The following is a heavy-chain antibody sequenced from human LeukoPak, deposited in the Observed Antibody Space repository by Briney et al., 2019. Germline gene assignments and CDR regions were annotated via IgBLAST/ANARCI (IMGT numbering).Heavy chain of an antibody. Sequence: YPSETLSLTCTVSGGSISSGGYYWSWIRQHPGKGLEWIGYIYYSGSTYYNPSLKSRVTISVDTSKNQFSLKLSSVTAADTAVYYCARETGYYDSRGFYYYYCGMDVWGQGTTVTVSS. CDR2: IYYSGST. D-gene: IGHD3-22*01. CDR1: GGSISSGGYY. J-gene: IGHJ6*02. CDR3: ARETGYYDSRGFYYYYCGMDV. V-gene: IGHV4-31*03.